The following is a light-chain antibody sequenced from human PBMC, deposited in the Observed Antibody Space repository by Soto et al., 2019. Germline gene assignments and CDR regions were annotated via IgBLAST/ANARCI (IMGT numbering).Light chain of an antibody. V-gene: IGKV3-11*01. CDR3: QDRSNWPLGT. Sequence: EIVLTQSPGTLSLSPGARATLSCRASQSVASSFIAWFQQKPGQPPRLLIHDASTRATGIPARFSGGGSGTDFNLTISSLEPEDSAVYYCQDRSNWPLGTFGQGTKVDIK. J-gene: IGKJ1*01. CDR1: QSVASSF. CDR2: DAS.